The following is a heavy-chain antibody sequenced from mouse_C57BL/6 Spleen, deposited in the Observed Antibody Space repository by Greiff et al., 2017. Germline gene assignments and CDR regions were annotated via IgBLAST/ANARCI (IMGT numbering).Heavy chain of an antibody. Sequence: VQLQQPGAELVKPGASVKLSCKASGYTFTSYWMHWVKQRPGQGLEWIGMIHPNSGSTNYNEKFKSKATLTVDKSSSTAYMQLSSLTSEDSAVYYCARGGSYYYGSSPYYFDYWGQGTTLTVSS. J-gene: IGHJ2*01. CDR2: IHPNSGST. D-gene: IGHD1-1*01. CDR3: ARGGSYYYGSSPYYFDY. V-gene: IGHV1-64*01. CDR1: GYTFTSYW.